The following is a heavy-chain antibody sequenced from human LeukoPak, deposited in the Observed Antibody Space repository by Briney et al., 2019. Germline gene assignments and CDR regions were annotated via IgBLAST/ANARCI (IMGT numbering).Heavy chain of an antibody. CDR3: ARGWYYGSSSLPTRPRRDAFDF. CDR1: GFTFSTYS. CDR2: ISASSSAI. Sequence: GGSLRLSCAASGFTFSTYSMNWVRQAPGKGLEWVAYISASSSAIYYADSLMGRFTISRDDAKNSLDLQMNSLRGEDTAVYYCARGWYYGSSSLPTRPRRDAFDFWGQGTMVTVSS. D-gene: IGHD2-2*01. J-gene: IGHJ3*01. V-gene: IGHV3-48*01.